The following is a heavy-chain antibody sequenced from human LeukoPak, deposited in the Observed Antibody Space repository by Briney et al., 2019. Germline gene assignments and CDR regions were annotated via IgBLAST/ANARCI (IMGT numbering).Heavy chain of an antibody. D-gene: IGHD3-10*01. CDR3: ARDTGQYAPGTPGFTRFDL. Sequence: SETLSLTCTVSGYSISSGYYWGWIRQPPGKGLEWIGSVYNSGSTYYNPSLKSRVIVSLAMSQNQFSLRLTSVTAADTAVYYCARDTGQYAPGTPGFTRFDLWGQGTLVTVSS. V-gene: IGHV4-38-2*02. CDR2: VYNSGST. J-gene: IGHJ5*02. CDR1: GYSISSGYY.